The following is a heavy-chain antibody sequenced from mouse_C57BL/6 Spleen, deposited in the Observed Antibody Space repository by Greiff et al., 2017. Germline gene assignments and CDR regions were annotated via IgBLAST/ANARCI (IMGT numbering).Heavy chain of an antibody. D-gene: IGHD1-1*01. Sequence: VMLVESGPGLVQPSQSLSITCTVSGFSLTSYGVHWVRQSPGKGLEWLGVIWRGGSTDYTAASMSRLSITKDNSKSQVFFKMNSLQADDTAIYYWAKSWARLLPYAMDYWGQGTSVTVSS. CDR1: GFSLTSYG. V-gene: IGHV2-5*01. CDR2: IWRGGST. CDR3: AKSWARLLPYAMDY. J-gene: IGHJ4*01.